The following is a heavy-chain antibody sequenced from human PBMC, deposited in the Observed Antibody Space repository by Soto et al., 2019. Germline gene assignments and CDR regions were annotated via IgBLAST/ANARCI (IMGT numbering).Heavy chain of an antibody. CDR2: IYYSGST. CDR1: GGSISTSSYY. Sequence: PSETLSLTCTVSGGSISTSSYYWGWIRQPPGKGLEWIGSIYYSGSTYYNPSLKSRVTISVDTSKNQFSLKLSSVTAADTAVYYCARDTPGIAAAGIDPWGQGTLVTVSS. V-gene: IGHV4-39*07. CDR3: ARDTPGIAAAGIDP. D-gene: IGHD6-13*01. J-gene: IGHJ5*02.